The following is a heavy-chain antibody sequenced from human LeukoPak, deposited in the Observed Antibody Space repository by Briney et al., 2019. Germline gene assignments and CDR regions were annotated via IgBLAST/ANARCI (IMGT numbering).Heavy chain of an antibody. CDR2: ISSSGTT. D-gene: IGHD1-26*01. CDR1: GLSFSSYG. Sequence: GGSLRLSCAASGLSFSSYGMNWVRQAPGKGLEWTSFISSSGTTSYADSVKGRFTISRDNGKNSLYLQMNSLRDEDTAVYYCASGPLGWSDYWGQGALVTVSS. CDR3: ASGPLGWSDY. V-gene: IGHV3-48*02. J-gene: IGHJ4*02.